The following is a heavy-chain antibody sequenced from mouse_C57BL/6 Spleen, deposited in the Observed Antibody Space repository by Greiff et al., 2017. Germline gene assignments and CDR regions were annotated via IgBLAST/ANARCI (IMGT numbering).Heavy chain of an antibody. CDR1: GYAFSSSW. Sequence: QVHVKQSGPELVKPGASVKISCKASGYAFSSSWMNWVKQRPGKGLEWIGRIYPGDGATNYNGKFKGKATLTADKSSSTAYMQLSSLTSEDSAVYFCASRYSNYPAWFAYWGQGTLVTVSA. V-gene: IGHV1-82*01. D-gene: IGHD2-5*01. CDR3: ASRYSNYPAWFAY. J-gene: IGHJ3*01. CDR2: IYPGDGAT.